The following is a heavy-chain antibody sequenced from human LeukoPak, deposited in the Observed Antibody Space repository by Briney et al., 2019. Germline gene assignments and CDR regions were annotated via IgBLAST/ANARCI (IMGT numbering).Heavy chain of an antibody. Sequence: PGGSLRLSCAASGFTFYNFAMSWVRQAPGKGLEWVSTISGSGGSTYYADSVKGRFTISRDNSKNTLYLQMNSLRAEDTALYYCTKRSPGIGAGGYFDFWGQETLVTVSS. CDR2: ISGSGGST. CDR1: GFTFYNFA. D-gene: IGHD6-13*01. V-gene: IGHV3-23*01. CDR3: TKRSPGIGAGGYFDF. J-gene: IGHJ4*02.